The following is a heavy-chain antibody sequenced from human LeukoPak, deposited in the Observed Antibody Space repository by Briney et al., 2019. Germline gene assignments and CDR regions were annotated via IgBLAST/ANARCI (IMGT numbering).Heavy chain of an antibody. CDR2: IVGSDETT. CDR3: AKPLTAYYDFDS. D-gene: IGHD3-9*01. J-gene: IGHJ4*02. Sequence: GGSLRLSCATSGFTFSSYVMSWVRQTPGKRLEWVSAIVGSDETTHYADSVKGRFTISRDTSKSTLYLQMNGLHGEDTAIYYCAKPLTAYYDFDSWGQGTPVTVSS. V-gene: IGHV3-23*01. CDR1: GFTFSSYV.